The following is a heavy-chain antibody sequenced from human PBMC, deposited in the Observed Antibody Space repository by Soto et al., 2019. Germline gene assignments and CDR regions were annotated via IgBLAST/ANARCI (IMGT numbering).Heavy chain of an antibody. Sequence: QVQLQQWGAGLLKPSETLSLTCAVYGGSFSGYYWSWIRQPPGKGLEWIGEINHSGSTNYNPSLXSXVXISVDTSKNQFSLKLSSVTAADTAVYYCARGRSFSPWGQGTLVTVSS. J-gene: IGHJ4*02. CDR2: INHSGST. V-gene: IGHV4-34*01. CDR1: GGSFSGYY. D-gene: IGHD6-6*01. CDR3: ARGRSFSP.